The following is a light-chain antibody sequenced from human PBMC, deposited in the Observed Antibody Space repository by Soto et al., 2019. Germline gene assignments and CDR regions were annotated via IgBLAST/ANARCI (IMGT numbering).Light chain of an antibody. Sequence: QSVLTQPPSASETPGQRVSISCSGSGSNIGSNTVHWYQQLPGTAPKPLMYNNNQRPSGVPDRFSGSKSGTSASLAIIGFQSEDEADYYCAAWDDSLSGYVFGTGTKVTVL. V-gene: IGLV1-44*01. CDR2: NNN. CDR3: AAWDDSLSGYV. J-gene: IGLJ1*01. CDR1: GSNIGSNT.